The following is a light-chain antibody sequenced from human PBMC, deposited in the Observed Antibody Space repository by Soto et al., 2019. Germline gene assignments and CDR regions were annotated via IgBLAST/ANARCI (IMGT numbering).Light chain of an antibody. CDR3: QQLNSYPPSIT. V-gene: IGKV1-9*01. CDR1: QGISSY. Sequence: IQLTQSPSSLSASVGDRVTITCRASQGISSYLAWYQQKPGKAPKLLIYAASTFQSGVPSRFSGSGSGTDFTLTISSLQPEDFATYFCQQLNSYPPSITFGQGTRLEIK. CDR2: AAS. J-gene: IGKJ5*01.